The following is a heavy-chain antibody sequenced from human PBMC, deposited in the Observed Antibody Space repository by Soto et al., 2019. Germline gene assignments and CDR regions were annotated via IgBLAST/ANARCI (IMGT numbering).Heavy chain of an antibody. CDR2: ISAYNGNT. V-gene: IGHV1-18*01. Sequence: ASVKVSCKASGYTFTSYGISWVRQAPGQGLEWMGWISAYNGNTNYAQKLQGRVTMTTDTSTSTAYMELRSLRSDDTAVYYCARVIDGYCSSTSCDNYYYYYMDVWGKGTTVTVSS. J-gene: IGHJ6*03. D-gene: IGHD2-2*02. CDR1: GYTFTSYG. CDR3: ARVIDGYCSSTSCDNYYYYYMDV.